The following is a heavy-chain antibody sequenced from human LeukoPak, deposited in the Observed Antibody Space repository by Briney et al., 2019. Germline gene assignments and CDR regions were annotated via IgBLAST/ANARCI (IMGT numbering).Heavy chain of an antibody. V-gene: IGHV3-21*01. CDR2: ISSSSSYI. Sequence: GGFLRLSCAASGFTFSSYSMNWVRQAPGKGLEWVSSISSSSSYIYYADSVKGRFTISRDNAKNSLYLQMNSLRAEDTAVYYCARSSTIFGVTIDYWGQGTLVTVSS. CDR1: GFTFSSYS. J-gene: IGHJ4*02. D-gene: IGHD3-3*01. CDR3: ARSSTIFGVTIDY.